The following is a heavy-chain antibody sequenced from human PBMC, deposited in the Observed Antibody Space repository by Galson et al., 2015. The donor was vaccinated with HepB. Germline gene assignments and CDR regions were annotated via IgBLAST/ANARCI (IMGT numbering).Heavy chain of an antibody. CDR3: AKELGYYDILTAKRSGDYYYYGMDV. J-gene: IGHJ6*02. CDR2: ISGSGGST. D-gene: IGHD3-9*01. V-gene: IGHV3-23*01. Sequence: SLRLSCAASGFTFSSYAMSWVRQAPGKGLEWVSAISGSGGSTYYADSVKGRFTISRDNSKNTLYLQMNSLRAEDTAVYYCAKELGYYDILTAKRSGDYYYYGMDVWGQGTTVTVSS. CDR1: GFTFSSYA.